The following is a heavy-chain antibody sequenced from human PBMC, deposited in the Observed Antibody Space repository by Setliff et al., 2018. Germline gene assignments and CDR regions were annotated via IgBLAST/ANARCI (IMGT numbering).Heavy chain of an antibody. J-gene: IGHJ4*02. V-gene: IGHV5-51*01. D-gene: IGHD1-26*01. CDR1: GYTFSNYW. CDR2: IYPGDSDT. Sequence: GESLKISCKASGYTFSNYWIAWVRQMPGKGLEWMGIIYPGDSDTRYSPSFQGQVTISADKSISTAYLQWSSLKASDTAMYYCARLGGGGNNYFDYWGQGTLVTVSS. CDR3: ARLGGGGNNYFDY.